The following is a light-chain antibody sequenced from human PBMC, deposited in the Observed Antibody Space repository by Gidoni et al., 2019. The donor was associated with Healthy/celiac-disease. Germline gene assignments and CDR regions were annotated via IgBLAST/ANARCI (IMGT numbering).Light chain of an antibody. CDR2: WAS. Sequence: DIVMTQSPDSLAVSLGERATINCKSSQRVLYISNNKNYLAWYQQKPGQPPKLLIYWASTRESGVPDRFSGSGSGTDFTLTISSLQAEDVAVYYCQQYYSTPDTFGQGTKLEIK. CDR1: QRVLYISNNKNY. CDR3: QQYYSTPDT. V-gene: IGKV4-1*01. J-gene: IGKJ2*01.